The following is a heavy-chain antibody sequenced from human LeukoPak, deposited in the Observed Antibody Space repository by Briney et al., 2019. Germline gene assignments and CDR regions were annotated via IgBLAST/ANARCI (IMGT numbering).Heavy chain of an antibody. D-gene: IGHD3-3*01. CDR3: ARDSITIFGVVNPFDY. CDR2: ISSSSNTI. CDR1: GFTFSSYS. Sequence: GGSLRLSCAASGFTFSSYSMNWVRQAPGKGLEWVSYISSSSNTIYYADSVKGRFTISRDNAKNSLYLQMNSLRAEDTAVYYCARDSITIFGVVNPFDYWGQGTLVTVSS. J-gene: IGHJ4*02. V-gene: IGHV3-48*01.